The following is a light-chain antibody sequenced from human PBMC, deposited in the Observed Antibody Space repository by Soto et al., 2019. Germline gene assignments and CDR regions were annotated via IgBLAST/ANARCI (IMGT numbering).Light chain of an antibody. CDR1: QSVSSK. CDR2: GAS. V-gene: IGKV3-20*01. CDR3: QQYGSSGT. J-gene: IGKJ1*01. Sequence: EIVRTQSPATLSVSPGEGATLSCRASQSVSSKLAWYQQKPGQAPRPLIYGASTRATGIPDRFSGSGSGTDFTINIRRLEPEDFAVYYCQQYGSSGTFGQGTKVDIK.